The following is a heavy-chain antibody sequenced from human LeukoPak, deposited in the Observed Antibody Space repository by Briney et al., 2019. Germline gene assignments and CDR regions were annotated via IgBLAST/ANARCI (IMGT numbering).Heavy chain of an antibody. CDR3: ARSYSSSWYVRYYFDY. D-gene: IGHD6-13*01. CDR2: INHSGST. CDR1: GGSFSGYY. Sequence: SETLSLTCAVYGGSFSGYYWSWILHPPGKGLEWIGEINHSGSTNYNPSLKSRVTISVDTSKNQFSLKLSSVTAADTAVYYCARSYSSSWYVRYYFDYWGQGTLVTVSS. V-gene: IGHV4-34*01. J-gene: IGHJ4*02.